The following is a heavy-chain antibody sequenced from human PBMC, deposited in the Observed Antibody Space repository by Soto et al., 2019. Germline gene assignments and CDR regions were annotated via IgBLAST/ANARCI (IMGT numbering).Heavy chain of an antibody. CDR1: GYTFSNYD. CDR2: VNPNNGDT. V-gene: IGHV1-8*01. CDR3: AKVSRKGSAIDFDY. Sequence: QVQLVQSGAELKKPGASVKVSCKASGYTFSNYDMNWVRQAPGQGPEWIGWVNPNNGDTGYAQKFKGRVTLTTDISTTTDYMELTSLRSDDTAIYYCAKVSRKGSAIDFDYWGQGTLITVSS. J-gene: IGHJ4*02. D-gene: IGHD3-10*01.